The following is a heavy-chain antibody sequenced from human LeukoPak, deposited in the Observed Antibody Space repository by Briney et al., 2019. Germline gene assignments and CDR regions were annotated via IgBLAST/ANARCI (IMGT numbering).Heavy chain of an antibody. D-gene: IGHD2-2*01. J-gene: IGHJ4*02. CDR1: GGSISSYY. Sequence: SETLSLTCTVSGGSISSYYWSWIRQPARKGLEGIGRIYTSGSTNYNPSLKSRVTMSVDTSKNQFSLKLSSVTAADTAVYYCARTQYQLIDYWGQGTLVTVSS. V-gene: IGHV4-4*07. CDR2: IYTSGST. CDR3: ARTQYQLIDY.